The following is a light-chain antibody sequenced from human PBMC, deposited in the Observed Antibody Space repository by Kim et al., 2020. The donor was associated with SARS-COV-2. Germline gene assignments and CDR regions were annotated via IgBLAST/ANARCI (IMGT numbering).Light chain of an antibody. CDR3: CSFTTSYTYV. V-gene: IGLV2-14*03. CDR2: DVS. CDR1: SSDVGSSDH. J-gene: IGLJ1*01. Sequence: LSQPASVSGSPGQSITMSCTGTSSDVGSSDHVSWYQHHPGKAPKLIIYDVSKWPSGVSNRFSGSKSGNTASLTISGLQTEDEADYYCCSFTTSYTYVF.